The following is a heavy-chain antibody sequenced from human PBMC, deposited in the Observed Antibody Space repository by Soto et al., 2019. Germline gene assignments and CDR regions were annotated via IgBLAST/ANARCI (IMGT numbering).Heavy chain of an antibody. D-gene: IGHD5-12*01. J-gene: IGHJ4*02. CDR1: GGTFSSNP. CDR2: TIPTFGAG. CDR3: ARRQTSGYNRYFDS. Sequence: SVKVSCKASGGTFSSNPISWVRQAPGQGLEWMGGTIPTFGAGSYAQRFQGRLTVTADKSTNTAYMELSSLRPEDTAVYYCARRQTSGYNRYFDSWGQGTLVTVSS. V-gene: IGHV1-69*06.